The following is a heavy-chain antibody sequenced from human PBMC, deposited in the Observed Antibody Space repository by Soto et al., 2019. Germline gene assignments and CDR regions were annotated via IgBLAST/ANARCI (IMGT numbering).Heavy chain of an antibody. CDR2: ISSNGVST. V-gene: IGHV3-64D*06. CDR1: GFTFSSDA. D-gene: IGHD5-12*01. J-gene: IGHJ4*02. CDR3: VKGNGYSGYVWDY. Sequence: PGGSLRLSCSASGFTFSSDAMHWVRQAPGKGLEYVSAISSNGVSTYYADSVKVRFTISRDNSKNTLYLQMSSLRAKDTAVYYCVKGNGYSGYVWDYWGQGTLVTVSS.